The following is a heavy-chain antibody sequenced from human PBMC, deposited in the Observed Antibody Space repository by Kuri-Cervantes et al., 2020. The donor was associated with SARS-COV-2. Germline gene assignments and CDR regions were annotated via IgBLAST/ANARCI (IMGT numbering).Heavy chain of an antibody. Sequence: SETLSLTCTVSGGSVSSGSYYWSWIRQPPGKGLEWIGYIYYSGSTNYNPSLKSRVTISVDTSKNQFSLKLSSVTAADTAVYYCARDLSGSSSWYVIGYWGQGTLVTVSS. CDR3: ARDLSGSSSWYVIGY. CDR1: GGSVSSGSYY. D-gene: IGHD6-13*01. CDR2: IYYSGST. J-gene: IGHJ4*02. V-gene: IGHV4-61*01.